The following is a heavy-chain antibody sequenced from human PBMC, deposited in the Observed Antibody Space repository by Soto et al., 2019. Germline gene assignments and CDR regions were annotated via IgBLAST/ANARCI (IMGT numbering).Heavy chain of an antibody. CDR2: IIPIFGTA. V-gene: IGHV1-69*13. Sequence: SSVKVSCKASGGTFSIYAISLVRHAPGQGLEWMGVIIPIFGTANYAQKFQGRVTITADESTSTAYMELSSLRSEDTAVYYCARVLAAAGTGWFDPWGQGTLVTVSS. J-gene: IGHJ5*02. CDR1: GGTFSIYA. D-gene: IGHD6-13*01. CDR3: ARVLAAAGTGWFDP.